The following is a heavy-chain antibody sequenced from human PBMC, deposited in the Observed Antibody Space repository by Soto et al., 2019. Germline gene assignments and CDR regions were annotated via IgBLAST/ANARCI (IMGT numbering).Heavy chain of an antibody. J-gene: IGHJ3*02. CDR2: ISGNGGTT. CDR1: GFIFSSYA. D-gene: IGHD6-19*01. Sequence: PAGGSLRLSCATSGFIFSSYAMTWVRQGPGKGLEWVSGISGNGGTTYYADSVKGRFIISRDNSKNTLFLQMNSLRAEDSAIYYCAKRFAYSSGLDGFDIWGQGTMVTVSS. CDR3: AKRFAYSSGLDGFDI. V-gene: IGHV3-23*01.